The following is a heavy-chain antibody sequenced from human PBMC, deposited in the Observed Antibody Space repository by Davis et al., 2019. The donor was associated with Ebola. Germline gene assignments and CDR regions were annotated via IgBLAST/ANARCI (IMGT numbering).Heavy chain of an antibody. CDR1: GFSFSDYA. CDR2: ISRSGGNT. V-gene: IGHV3-23*01. CDR3: TKEEAWLQSTY. J-gene: IGHJ4*02. Sequence: PGGSLRLSCAGSGFSFSDYAMSWVRRAPGKGLEWVSGISRSGGNTYYADSVKGRFTISRDNFKNTLFLQMNSLRVEDTAIYYCTKEEAWLQSTYWGQGTLVTVSS. D-gene: IGHD5-24*01.